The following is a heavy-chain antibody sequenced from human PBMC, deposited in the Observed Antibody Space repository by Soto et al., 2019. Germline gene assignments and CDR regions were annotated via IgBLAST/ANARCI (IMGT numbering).Heavy chain of an antibody. CDR1: GYSISNAYF. Sequence: PSETLSLTCAVSGYSISNAYFWGWIRQPPGKALEWIGSIYHNKDTHYNPSLKSRVTISVDTSKNQFSLKLTSVTATDTALYFCARDDYCGGDCRRFFDYWGQGILVTSPQ. J-gene: IGHJ4*02. CDR2: IYHNKDT. V-gene: IGHV4-38-2*02. CDR3: ARDDYCGGDCRRFFDY. D-gene: IGHD2-21*02.